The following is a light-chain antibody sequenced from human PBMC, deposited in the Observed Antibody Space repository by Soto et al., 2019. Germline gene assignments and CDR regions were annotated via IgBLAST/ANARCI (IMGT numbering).Light chain of an antibody. CDR1: SSNIGAGYD. Sequence: VLTQTPSVSGAPGQTVTISCTGSSSNIGAGYDVHWYQQVPGTAPKLLIYVTSNRPSGVPERFSGSKSGTSASLAITGLQAEDEADYYCQSYDSSLRGGGWVFGGGTQLTVL. CDR3: QSYDSSLRGGGWV. V-gene: IGLV1-40*01. J-gene: IGLJ3*02. CDR2: VTS.